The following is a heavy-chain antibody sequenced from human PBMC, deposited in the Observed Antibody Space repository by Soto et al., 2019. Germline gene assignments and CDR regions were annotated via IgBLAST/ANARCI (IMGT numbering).Heavy chain of an antibody. V-gene: IGHV4-38-2*02. Sequence: PSATRSLTCSVSGYSIDRGYYWGWIRPAPLKGLWWVGSIYHRGATYYTPSFKTRATISLDTSKNQFTLRLTSLTAADTAGDFCARYEEASSGHYDEHSGQGTPGTVSP. J-gene: IGHJ4*02. CDR1: GYSIDRGYY. D-gene: IGHD3-22*01. CDR2: IYHRGAT. CDR3: ARYEEASSGHYDEH.